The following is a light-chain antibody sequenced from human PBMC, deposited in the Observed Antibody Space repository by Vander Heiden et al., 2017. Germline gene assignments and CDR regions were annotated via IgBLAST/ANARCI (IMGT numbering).Light chain of an antibody. Sequence: EIVLTQSPGTLSLSPGERVTLSCRASQSVSSSYLAWYQQKPGQAPRLLIYGASSRATGIPDRFSGNGSGTDFTLTSSRLEPEDFALYYCQQVCTPSVFGGGTKVEIK. J-gene: IGKJ4*01. CDR3: QQVCTPSV. V-gene: IGKV3-20*01. CDR2: GAS. CDR1: QSVSSSY.